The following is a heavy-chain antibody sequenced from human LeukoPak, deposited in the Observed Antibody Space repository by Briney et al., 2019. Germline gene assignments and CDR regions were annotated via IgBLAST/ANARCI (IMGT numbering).Heavy chain of an antibody. CDR1: GGSFSGYY. D-gene: IGHD3-10*01. J-gene: IGHJ4*02. CDR3: ARHMVRGVWFPTLDY. CDR2: IYYSGST. Sequence: SETLSLTCAVYGGSFSGYYWSWIRQPLGKGLEWIGSIYYSGSTYYNPSLKSRVTISVDTSKNQFSLKLSSVTAADTAVYYCARHMVRGVWFPTLDYWGQGTLVTVSS. V-gene: IGHV4-34*01.